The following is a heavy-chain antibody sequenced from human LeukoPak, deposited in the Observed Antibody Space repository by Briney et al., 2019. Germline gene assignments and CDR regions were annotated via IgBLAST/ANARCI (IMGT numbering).Heavy chain of an antibody. D-gene: IGHD5-18*01. V-gene: IGHV4-39*07. CDR2: IYYSGST. CDR1: GGSISSSSYY. CDR3: ARGQTRYNYGAVCY. J-gene: IGHJ4*02. Sequence: PSETLSLTCTVSGGSISSSSYYWGWIRQPPGKGLEWIGSIYYSGSTYYNPSLKSRVTISVDTSKNQFSLKLSSVTAADTAVYYCARGQTRYNYGAVCYWGQGTLVTVSS.